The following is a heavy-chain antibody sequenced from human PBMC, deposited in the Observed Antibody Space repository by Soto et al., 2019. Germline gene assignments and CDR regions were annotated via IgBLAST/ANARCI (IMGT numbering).Heavy chain of an antibody. J-gene: IGHJ4*02. CDR1: GFTFSSYG. Sequence: QVQLVESGGGVVQPGRSLRLSCAASGFTFSSYGMHWVRQAPGKGLEWVAVISYDGSNKYYADSVKGRFTISRDNSKNTLYLQMNSLRAEDTAVYYCAKDSTVTTENYFDYWGQGTLVTVSS. CDR3: AKDSTVTTENYFDY. D-gene: IGHD4-17*01. V-gene: IGHV3-30*18. CDR2: ISYDGSNK.